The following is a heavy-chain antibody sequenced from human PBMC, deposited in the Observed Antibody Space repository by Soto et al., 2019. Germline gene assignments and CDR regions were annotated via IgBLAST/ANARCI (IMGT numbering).Heavy chain of an antibody. V-gene: IGHV1-8*01. Sequence: QVQLVQSGAEVRKPGASVKVSCEASGYTFTSYDIYWVRQATGQGLEWMGWMNPNTGNSAYAHKFQGRVTMTSDTSISTAHMELSRLRSEDTAMYYCARRAETNGWNGFGADKYYFDFWGQGTLVTVSS. D-gene: IGHD1-1*01. J-gene: IGHJ4*02. CDR1: GYTFTSYD. CDR3: ARRAETNGWNGFGADKYYFDF. CDR2: MNPNTGNS.